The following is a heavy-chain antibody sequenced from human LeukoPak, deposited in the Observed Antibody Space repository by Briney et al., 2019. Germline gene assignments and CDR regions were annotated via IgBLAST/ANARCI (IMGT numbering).Heavy chain of an antibody. J-gene: IGHJ4*02. V-gene: IGHV4-59*11. D-gene: IGHD5-18*01. CDR3: ATLKRGSIYGYFDF. CDR2: VLDSVRT. Sequence: SETLSLTCTVSGGSITSHYWSWIRQPPGKRLEWIAYVLDSVRTKDNPSLQSRLTLSADTSKNQSSLRLSSVTAADTAVYYCATLKRGSIYGYFDFWGQGIKVTVSS. CDR1: GGSITSHY.